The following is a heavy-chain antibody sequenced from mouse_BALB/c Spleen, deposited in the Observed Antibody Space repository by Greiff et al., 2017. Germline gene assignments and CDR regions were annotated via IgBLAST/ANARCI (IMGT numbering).Heavy chain of an antibody. CDR2: ISSGGSYT. CDR3: ARPGSYAMDY. V-gene: IGHV5-9-3*01. CDR1: GFTFSSYA. Sequence: EVKLVESGGGLVKPGGSLKLSCAASGFTFSSYAMSWVRQTPEKRLEWVATISSGGSYTYYPDSVKGRFTISRDNAKNTLYLQMSSLRSEDTAMYYCARPGSYAMDYWGQGTSVTVSS. J-gene: IGHJ4*01.